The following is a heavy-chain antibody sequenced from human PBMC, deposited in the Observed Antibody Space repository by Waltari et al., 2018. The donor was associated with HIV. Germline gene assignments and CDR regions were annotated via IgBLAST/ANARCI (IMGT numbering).Heavy chain of an antibody. V-gene: IGHV3-48*04. D-gene: IGHD3-10*01. Sequence: AASGFNPSSYSMNWVRQAPGKGLEWVSYISSGSSTIYYADSVKGRFTISRDNAKNSLYLQMNSLRAEDTAVYYCARLGDRGFDPWGQGTLVTVSS. CDR1: GFNPSSYS. CDR3: ARLGDRGFDP. J-gene: IGHJ5*02. CDR2: ISSGSSTI.